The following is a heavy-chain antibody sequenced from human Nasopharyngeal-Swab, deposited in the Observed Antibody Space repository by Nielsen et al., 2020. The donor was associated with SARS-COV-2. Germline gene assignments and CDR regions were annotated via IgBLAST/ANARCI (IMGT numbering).Heavy chain of an antibody. V-gene: IGHV3-72*01. CDR1: GFTFSDHY. Sequence: GESLKISCAASGFTFSDHYMDWVRQAPGKGLEWVGRTRHKANSYTTEYAASVKGRFTISRDDSENSVYLQMNSLKTEDTAVYYCARGATIFGVVLGDSYGMDVWGQGTTVTVSS. J-gene: IGHJ6*02. D-gene: IGHD3-3*01. CDR3: ARGATIFGVVLGDSYGMDV. CDR2: TRHKANSYTT.